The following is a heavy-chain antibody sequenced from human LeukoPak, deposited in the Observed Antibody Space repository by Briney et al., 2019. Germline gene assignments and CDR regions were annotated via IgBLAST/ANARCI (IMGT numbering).Heavy chain of an antibody. CDR3: ARLGAGPTYYDFWSGYSSFYFDY. CDR1: GGSTSSGNYY. CDR2: ISSSGNT. D-gene: IGHD3-3*01. Sequence: PSETLSLTCTVSGGSTSSGNYYWGWIRQPPGKGLEWIGGISSSGNTYYNPSLKSRITISIDTSKNHFSLKLSSVTAADTAVYYCARLGAGPTYYDFWSGYSSFYFDYWGQGTLVTVSS. J-gene: IGHJ4*02. V-gene: IGHV4-39*02.